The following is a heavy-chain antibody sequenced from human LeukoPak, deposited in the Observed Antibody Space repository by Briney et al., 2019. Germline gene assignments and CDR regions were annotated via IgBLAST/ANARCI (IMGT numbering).Heavy chain of an antibody. J-gene: IGHJ4*02. CDR1: GYTFTNYY. V-gene: IGHV1-46*01. CDR3: ARVPYSSTWYYFDY. Sequence: ASVKVSCKASGYTFTNYYMHWVRQAPGQGLEWMGTINPSGGSTSNAQKFQGRVTMTRDTSTSTVYMELSGLRSEDTAVYYCARVPYSSTWYYFDYWGQGTLVTVSS. CDR2: INPSGGST. D-gene: IGHD6-13*01.